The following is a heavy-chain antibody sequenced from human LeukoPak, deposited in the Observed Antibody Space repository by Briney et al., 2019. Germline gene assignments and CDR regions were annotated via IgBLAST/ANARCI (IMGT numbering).Heavy chain of an antibody. V-gene: IGHV7-4-1*02. CDR3: ARDRAPLHVDAFDV. Sequence: GASVKVSCKASGYTFTSHSMNWVRQAPGQGLEWMGWINTKTGSPTYAQDFTGRFVFSLDTSVSTTYLQISSLKAEDTAVFYCARDRAPLHVDAFDVWGQGTMVTVSS. D-gene: IGHD4-11*01. J-gene: IGHJ3*01. CDR1: GYTFTSHS. CDR2: INTKTGSP.